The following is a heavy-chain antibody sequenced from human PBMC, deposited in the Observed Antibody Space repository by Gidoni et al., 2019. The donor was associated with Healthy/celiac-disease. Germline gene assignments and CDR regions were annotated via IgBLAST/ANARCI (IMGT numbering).Heavy chain of an antibody. V-gene: IGHV3-30*01. CDR3: ARDNSSGDTPKDLNWFDP. D-gene: IGHD3-22*01. J-gene: IGHJ5*02. CDR2: ISYDGSNK. CDR1: GFTFSSYA. Sequence: QVQLVESGGGVVQPGRSLRLSCAASGFTFSSYAMHWVRQAPGKGLEWVAVISYDGSNKYYADSVKGRFTISRDNSKNTLYLQMNSLRAEDTAVYYCARDNSSGDTPKDLNWFDPWGQGTLVTVSS.